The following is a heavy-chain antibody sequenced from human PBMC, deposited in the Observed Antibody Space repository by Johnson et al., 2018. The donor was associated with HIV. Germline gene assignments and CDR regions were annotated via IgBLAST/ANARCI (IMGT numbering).Heavy chain of an antibody. CDR3: ARTGVLGAFDI. CDR2: ISYDGSNK. V-gene: IGHV3-30*14. Sequence: QVQLLESGGGVVQPGRSLRLSCAASGFTFSSYAMHWVRQAPGKGLEWVAVISYDGSNKYYADSVKGRFTISRENANNSLYLQMNSLRAGDTAVYYCARTGVLGAFDIWGQGTMVTVSS. D-gene: IGHD2-8*02. CDR1: GFTFSSYA. J-gene: IGHJ3*02.